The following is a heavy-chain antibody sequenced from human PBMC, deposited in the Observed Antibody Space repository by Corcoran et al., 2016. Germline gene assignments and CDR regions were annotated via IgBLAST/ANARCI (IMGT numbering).Heavy chain of an antibody. D-gene: IGHD2-2*02. Sequence: QVQLVQSGAEVKKPGASVKVSCKASGYTFTSYAMHWVRQAPGQRLEWMGWINAGNGNTKYSQKFQGRVTITRDTSASTAYMELSSLRSEDTAVYYCAKELVPAAISGNWFDPWGQGTLVTVSS. J-gene: IGHJ5*02. CDR3: AKELVPAAISGNWFDP. CDR2: INAGNGNT. CDR1: GYTFTSYA. V-gene: IGHV1-3*01.